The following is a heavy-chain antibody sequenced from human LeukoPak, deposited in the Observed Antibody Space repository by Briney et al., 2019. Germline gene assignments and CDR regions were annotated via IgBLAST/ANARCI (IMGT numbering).Heavy chain of an antibody. J-gene: IGHJ4*02. CDR3: ARVNDSSGYLSGQIDH. D-gene: IGHD3-22*01. CDR1: GFTFSSYA. Sequence: GGSLRLSCAASGFTFSSYAMHWVRQAPGKGLEWVAVISYDGSNKYYADSVKGRFTISRDNSKNTLYLQMNSLRAEDTAVYYCARVNDSSGYLSGQIDHWGQGTLVTVSS. V-gene: IGHV3-30*04. CDR2: ISYDGSNK.